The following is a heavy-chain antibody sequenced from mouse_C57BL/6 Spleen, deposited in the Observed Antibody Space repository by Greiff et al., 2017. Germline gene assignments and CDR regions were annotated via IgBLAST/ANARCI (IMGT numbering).Heavy chain of an antibody. V-gene: IGHV2-2*01. CDR3: ARPAYYSNWGYAMDY. D-gene: IGHD2-5*01. CDR1: GFSFTSYG. Sequence: QVQLQQSGPGLVQPSQCLSITCTVSGFSFTSYGVHWVRQSPGKGLEWLGVIWSGGSTDYNAAFISRLSISKDNSTSQVFFKMNSLQADDTAIYYCARPAYYSNWGYAMDYWGQGTSVTVSS. J-gene: IGHJ4*01. CDR2: IWSGGST.